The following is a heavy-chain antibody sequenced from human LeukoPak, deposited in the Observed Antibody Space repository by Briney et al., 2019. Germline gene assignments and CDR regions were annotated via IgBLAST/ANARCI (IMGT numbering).Heavy chain of an antibody. Sequence: PSETLSLTCTVSSGSIRTSYCSWIRQPPGKGLEWIGYIYYSGSTNYNPSLKSRVTITVDTSRNQFSLKLCSVTAADTAVYYCARAPNPDFFDDWGQGTLVTVSS. CDR1: SGSIRTSY. CDR2: IYYSGST. J-gene: IGHJ4*02. V-gene: IGHV4-59*01. D-gene: IGHD2-8*01. CDR3: ARAPNPDFFDD.